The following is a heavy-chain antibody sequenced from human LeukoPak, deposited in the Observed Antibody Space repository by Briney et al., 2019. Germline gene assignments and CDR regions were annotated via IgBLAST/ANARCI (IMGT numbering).Heavy chain of an antibody. CDR3: AGGESPSQADAFDI. CDR1: GGSFSGYY. Sequence: SETLSLTCAVYGGSFSGYYWSWIRQPPGNGLEWIGEINHSGSTNYNPSLKSRVTISVDTSKNQFSLKLSSVTAADTAVYYCAGGESPSQADAFDIWGQGTMVTVSS. V-gene: IGHV4-34*01. J-gene: IGHJ3*02. CDR2: INHSGST.